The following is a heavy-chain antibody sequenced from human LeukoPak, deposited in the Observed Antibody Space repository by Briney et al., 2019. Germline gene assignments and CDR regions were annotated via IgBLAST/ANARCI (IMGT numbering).Heavy chain of an antibody. J-gene: IGHJ4*02. V-gene: IGHV3-11*04. CDR1: GFTFSDNY. CDR3: VTYAY. CDR2: ISPSGSTI. D-gene: IGHD1-20*01. Sequence: KPGGSLRLSCAASGFTFSDNYLSWIRQAPGKGLEWISYISPSGSTIYYADSVKGRFTISRDNAKNSLYLQMYSLRAEDTALYHCVTYAYWGQGTLVTVSS.